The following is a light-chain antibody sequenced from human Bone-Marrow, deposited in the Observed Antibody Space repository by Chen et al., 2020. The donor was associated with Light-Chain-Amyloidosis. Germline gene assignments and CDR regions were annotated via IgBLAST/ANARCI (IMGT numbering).Light chain of an antibody. CDR2: DES. J-gene: IGLJ3*02. V-gene: IGLV3-21*02. Sequence: SYVLTQPSSVSLAPGQTATIACGGNNIGSTSVHWYQQTPGQAPLLVVYDESDRPSGIPERLSGSNSGNTATLTSSRVEAGDEADYYCQVWDRSSDRPVFGGGTKLTVL. CDR3: QVWDRSSDRPV. CDR1: NIGSTS.